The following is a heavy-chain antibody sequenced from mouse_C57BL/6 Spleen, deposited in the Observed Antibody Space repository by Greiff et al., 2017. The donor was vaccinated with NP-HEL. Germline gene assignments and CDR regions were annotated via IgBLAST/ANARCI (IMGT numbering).Heavy chain of an antibody. CDR3: TAGLLGRYFDV. D-gene: IGHD2-3*01. CDR1: GFTFSNYW. CDR2: IRLKSDNYAT. Sequence: DVKLQESGGGLVQPGGSMKLSCVASGFTFSNYWMNWVRQSPEKGLEWVAQIRLKSDNYATHYAESVKGRFTISRDDSKSSVYLQMNNLRAEDTGIYYCTAGLLGRYFDVWGTGTTVTVSS. J-gene: IGHJ1*03. V-gene: IGHV6-3*01.